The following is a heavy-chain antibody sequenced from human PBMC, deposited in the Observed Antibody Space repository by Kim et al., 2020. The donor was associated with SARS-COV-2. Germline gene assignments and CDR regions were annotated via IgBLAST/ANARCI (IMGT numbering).Heavy chain of an antibody. J-gene: IGHJ6*02. V-gene: IGHV3-23*01. CDR3: AKDKWDYSAMDV. CDR2: ISGTGSDL. D-gene: IGHD4-4*01. CDR1: GFAFSSNA. Sequence: GGSLRLSCAASGFAFSSNAMCWVRQAPGKGLEWVSSISGTGSDLYYADSVRGRFTISRDIGKNTLYLQMNSLRAEDTALYYCAKDKWDYSAMDVWGQGTTVTVSS.